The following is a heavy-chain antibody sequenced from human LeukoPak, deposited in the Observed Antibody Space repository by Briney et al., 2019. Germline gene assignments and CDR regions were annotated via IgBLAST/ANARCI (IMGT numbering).Heavy chain of an antibody. D-gene: IGHD6-19*01. CDR1: GGSFSGYY. CDR2: INHSGTT. CDR3: TRGGAVADYYYYMDG. Sequence: SETLSLTCAVYGGSFSGYYWSWVRQSPGKGLEWIGEINHSGTTNYNPSLKSRVTISVDTSKNQFSLKLRSMTAADTAVYYCTRGGAVADYYYYMDGWGKGTTVIVSS. V-gene: IGHV4-34*01. J-gene: IGHJ6*03.